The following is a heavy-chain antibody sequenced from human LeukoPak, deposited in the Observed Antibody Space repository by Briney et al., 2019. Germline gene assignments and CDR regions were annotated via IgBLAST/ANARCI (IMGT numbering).Heavy chain of an antibody. Sequence: GRSLRLSCAASGFTFSSYAIHWVRQAPGKGLEWVAVISYDGSNKYYADSVKGRFTISRDNSKNTLYLQMNSLRAEDTAVYYCAGGGSYYVDYWGQGTLVTVSS. D-gene: IGHD1-26*01. CDR3: AGGGSYYVDY. CDR2: ISYDGSNK. V-gene: IGHV3-30-3*01. J-gene: IGHJ4*02. CDR1: GFTFSSYA.